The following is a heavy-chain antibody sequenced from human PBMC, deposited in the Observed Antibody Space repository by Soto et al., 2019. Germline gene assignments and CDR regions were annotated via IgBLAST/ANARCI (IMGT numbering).Heavy chain of an antibody. CDR1: DGSISSSSYY. V-gene: IGHV4-39*01. D-gene: IGHD6-13*01. CDR3: ASLSYPGYSSSWYYFDN. Sequence: SETLSLTCTVSDGSISSSSYYWGWIRQPPGKGLEWIGSIYYSGSTYYNPSLKSRVTISVDTSKNQFSLKLSSVTAADTAVYYCASLSYPGYSSSWYYFDNWGQGTLVNVSS. CDR2: IYYSGST. J-gene: IGHJ4*02.